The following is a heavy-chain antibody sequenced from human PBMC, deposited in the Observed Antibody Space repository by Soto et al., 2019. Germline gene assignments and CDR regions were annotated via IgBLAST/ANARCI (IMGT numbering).Heavy chain of an antibody. V-gene: IGHV3-21*01. CDR2: ISSSSSYI. J-gene: IGHJ4*02. CDR1: GFTFSSYS. D-gene: IGHD3-10*01. Sequence: GGSLRLSCAASGFTFSSYSMNLVRQAPGKGLEWVSSISSSSSYIYYADSVEGRFTISRDNAKNSLYLQMNSLRAEDTAVYYCARDRGSGSYPFDYWGQGTLVTVSS. CDR3: ARDRGSGSYPFDY.